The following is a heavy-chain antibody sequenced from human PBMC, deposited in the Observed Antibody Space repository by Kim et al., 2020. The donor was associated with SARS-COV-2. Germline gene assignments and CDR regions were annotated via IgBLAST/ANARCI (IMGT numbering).Heavy chain of an antibody. Sequence: SETLSLTCAVSGGSISSSNWWSWVRQPPGKGLEWIGEIYHSGSTNYNPSLKSRVTISVDKSKNQFSLKLSSVTAADTAVYYCARGGGYSYGYGWFDPWGQGTLVTVSS. D-gene: IGHD5-18*01. CDR3: ARGGGYSYGYGWFDP. V-gene: IGHV4-4*02. J-gene: IGHJ5*02. CDR2: IYHSGST. CDR1: GGSISSSNW.